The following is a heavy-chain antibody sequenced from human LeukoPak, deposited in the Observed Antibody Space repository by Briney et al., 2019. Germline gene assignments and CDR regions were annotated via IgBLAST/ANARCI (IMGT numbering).Heavy chain of an antibody. V-gene: IGHV3-23*01. CDR3: ARTPPPIAVSAAYNWFDP. CDR1: EVTFGSYG. J-gene: IGHJ5*02. CDR2: IRDSGETT. D-gene: IGHD6-19*01. Sequence: GGSLRLSCAASEVTFGSYGMSWVRQAPGKGLEWVASIRDSGETTYYADSVKGRFTISRENSKKTLFLIMDSLRVEDTAVYYCARTPPPIAVSAAYNWFDPWGQGAQVTVSS.